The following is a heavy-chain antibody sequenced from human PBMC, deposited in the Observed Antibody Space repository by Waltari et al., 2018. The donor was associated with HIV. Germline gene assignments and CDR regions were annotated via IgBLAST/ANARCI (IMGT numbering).Heavy chain of an antibody. D-gene: IGHD3-10*01. Sequence: DVYLVESGGGVVTTGGSIRLTCEASGFEFRHYSLNWVRQSPMRGRECVASIRRGNNEKNYLDSVRGRFVISRDNSESSVYLQMDSLREEDTATYFCVRDDPGYGPIDYWGQGTLVTV. CDR1: GFEFRHYS. J-gene: IGHJ4*02. V-gene: IGHV3-21*04. CDR2: IRRGNNEK. CDR3: VRDDPGYGPIDY.